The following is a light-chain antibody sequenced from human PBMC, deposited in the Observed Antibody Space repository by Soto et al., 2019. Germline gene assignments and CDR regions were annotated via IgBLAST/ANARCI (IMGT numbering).Light chain of an antibody. CDR2: AAS. CDR3: QQLNSYPLT. V-gene: IGKV1-9*01. Sequence: DIQMTQSPSSLSASVGHIFTITCRASQGIRSYLDWYQKKPGKAPKLLIYAASTLQSGVPSRLRGSGYGTELTITISSLKNEDFETYYCQQLNSYPLTFGGGTKVDIK. CDR1: QGIRSY. J-gene: IGKJ4*01.